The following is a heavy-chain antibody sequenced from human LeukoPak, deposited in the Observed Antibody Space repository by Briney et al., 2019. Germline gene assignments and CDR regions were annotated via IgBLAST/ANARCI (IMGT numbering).Heavy chain of an antibody. CDR2: IYYSGST. CDR1: GASISSSTYY. Sequence: SETLSLTCTVSGASISSSTYYWGWIRQPPGKGLEWIGSIYYSGSTNYNPSLKSRVTISVDTSKNQFSLKLSSVTAAETAVYYCAREGRYRYGYNEYHSYMDIWGKGTTVTVSS. J-gene: IGHJ6*03. D-gene: IGHD5-24*01. CDR3: AREGRYRYGYNEYHSYMDI. V-gene: IGHV4-39*07.